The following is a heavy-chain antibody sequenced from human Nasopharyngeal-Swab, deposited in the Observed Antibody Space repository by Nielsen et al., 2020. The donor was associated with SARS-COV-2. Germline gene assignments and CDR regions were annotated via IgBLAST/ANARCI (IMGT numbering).Heavy chain of an antibody. Sequence: ASVKVSCKVSGGTFKNYAISWVRQAPGQGLKWMGRIDPNGGGIHYPQNFQGRVTLTRDTSTTTVYMELSSLGSDDTAVYYCARGPQGMDVWGQGTAVIVSS. CDR2: IDPNGGGI. J-gene: IGHJ6*02. CDR1: GGTFKNYA. CDR3: ARGPQGMDV. V-gene: IGHV1-46*02.